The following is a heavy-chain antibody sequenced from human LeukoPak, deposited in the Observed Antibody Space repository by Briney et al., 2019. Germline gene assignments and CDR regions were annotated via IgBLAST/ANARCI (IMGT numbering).Heavy chain of an antibody. CDR3: ASNPIYDSSGYFDY. V-gene: IGHV5-10-1*01. CDR1: GYSFTSYW. Sequence: GESLKISCKGSGYSFTSYWINWVRQMPGKGLEWMGRIDPSDSYTNYSPSFQGHVTISADKSISTAYLQWSSLKASDTAMYYCASNPIYDSSGYFDYWGQGTLVTVSS. CDR2: IDPSDSYT. J-gene: IGHJ4*02. D-gene: IGHD3-22*01.